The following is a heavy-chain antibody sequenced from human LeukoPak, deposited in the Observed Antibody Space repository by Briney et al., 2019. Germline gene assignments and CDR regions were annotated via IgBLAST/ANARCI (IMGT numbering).Heavy chain of an antibody. CDR3: ARPFSGSGWYYFDY. Sequence: PSETLSLTCTVSGGSISSGDYYWGWIRQPPGKGLERIGSIYYSGSTYYNPSLKSRVTISVDTSKNQFSLKLSSVTAADTAVYYCARPFSGSGWYYFDYWGQGTLVTVSS. CDR1: GGSISSGDYY. V-gene: IGHV4-39*01. J-gene: IGHJ4*02. CDR2: IYYSGST. D-gene: IGHD6-19*01.